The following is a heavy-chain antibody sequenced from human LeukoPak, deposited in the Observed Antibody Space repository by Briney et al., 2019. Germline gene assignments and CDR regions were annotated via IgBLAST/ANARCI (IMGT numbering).Heavy chain of an antibody. CDR3: AKVSSGSQDY. D-gene: IGHD1-1*01. CDR2: IGGGGEST. Sequence: PGGSLRLSCVVSGFTFSNYEMNWVRQAPGKGLEWVSTIGGGGESTYYADSVKGRFTISRDNSKNTVYLQMNSLRAEDAAVYYCAKVSSGSQDYWGQGTLVTVFS. CDR1: GFTFSNYE. J-gene: IGHJ4*02. V-gene: IGHV3-23*01.